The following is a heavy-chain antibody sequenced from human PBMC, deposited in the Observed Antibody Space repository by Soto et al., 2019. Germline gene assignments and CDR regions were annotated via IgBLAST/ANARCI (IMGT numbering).Heavy chain of an antibody. J-gene: IGHJ5*02. CDR3: ARRMGQSRWVAGTDWFDP. D-gene: IGHD6-19*01. CDR1: GYSFTSYW. Sequence: EVQLVQSGAEVKKPGESLQISCKGSGYSFTSYWIGWVRQMPGKGLEWMGIIYPGDSDTRYSPSFQGQVTISADKSISTAYLQWSSLKASDTAMYYCARRMGQSRWVAGTDWFDPWGQGTLVTVSS. V-gene: IGHV5-51*01. CDR2: IYPGDSDT.